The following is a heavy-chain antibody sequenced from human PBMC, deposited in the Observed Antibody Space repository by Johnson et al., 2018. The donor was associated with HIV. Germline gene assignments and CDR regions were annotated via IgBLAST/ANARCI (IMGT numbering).Heavy chain of an antibody. CDR1: GFTFSNYA. CDR3: AKGGSAVAVAFDI. Sequence: QVQLVESGGGVVQPGRSLRLSCTASGFTFSNYAIHWVRQAPGKGLEWVAGITYDGTNKYYADSVKGRFTLSRDNSKNTLYLQMNSLRAEDTAVYYCAKGGSAVAVAFDIWGQGTMVTVSS. V-gene: IGHV3-30*18. D-gene: IGHD6-19*01. J-gene: IGHJ3*02. CDR2: ITYDGTNK.